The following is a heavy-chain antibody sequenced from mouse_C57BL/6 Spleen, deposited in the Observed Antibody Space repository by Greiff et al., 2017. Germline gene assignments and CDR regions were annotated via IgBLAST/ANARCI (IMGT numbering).Heavy chain of an antibody. D-gene: IGHD2-1*01. J-gene: IGHJ2*01. CDR3: ARSGDGTNFDY. V-gene: IGHV1-19*01. CDR1: GYTFTDYY. Sequence: VQLQQSGPVLVKPGASVKMSCKASGYTFTDYYMNWVKQSHGKSLEWIGVINPYNGGTSYNQKFKGKATLTVDKSSSTAYMELNSLTSEDSAVYYCARSGDGTNFDYWGQGTTLTVSS. CDR2: INPYNGGT.